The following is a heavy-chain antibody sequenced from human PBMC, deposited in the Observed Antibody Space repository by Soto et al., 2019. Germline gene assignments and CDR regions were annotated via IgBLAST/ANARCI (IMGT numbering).Heavy chain of an antibody. D-gene: IGHD6-25*01. J-gene: IGHJ4*02. CDR1: GGSISSYY. V-gene: IGHV4-59*01. Sequence: SETLSLTCTVSGGSISSYYWSWIRQPPGKGLEWIGYIYYSGSTNYNPSLKSRVTISVDTSKNQFSLKLSSVTAADTAVYYCARDGKAEDYWGQGTLVTVSS. CDR3: ARDGKAEDY. CDR2: IYYSGST.